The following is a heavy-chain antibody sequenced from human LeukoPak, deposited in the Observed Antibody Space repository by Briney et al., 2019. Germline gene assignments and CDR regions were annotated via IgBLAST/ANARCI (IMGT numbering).Heavy chain of an antibody. J-gene: IGHJ3*02. V-gene: IGHV1-69*06. CDR2: IILIFGTA. CDR3: ARKKDGGDAFDI. Sequence: SVKVSCKASGGTFSSYAISWVRQAPGQGLEWMGGIILIFGTANSAQKFQGRVTITADKSTSSAYMELSSLRSEDTAVYYCARKKDGGDAFDIWGQGTMVTVSS. D-gene: IGHD3-10*01. CDR1: GGTFSSYA.